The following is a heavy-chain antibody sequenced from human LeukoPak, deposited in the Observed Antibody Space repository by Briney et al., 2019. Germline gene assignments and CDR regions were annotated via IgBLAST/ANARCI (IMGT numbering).Heavy chain of an antibody. V-gene: IGHV3-66*01. CDR3: ARDKIVGPSTLDF. Sequence: GGSLRLSCAASGFTVSSNYMIWVRQAPGKRMEWVSVLYTGGNTHHADSVKGRFTISRDNAKNSLYLQMNSLRADDTAVYYCARDKIVGPSTLDFWGQGTLVTVSS. CDR2: LYTGGNT. J-gene: IGHJ4*02. CDR1: GFTVSSNY. D-gene: IGHD1-26*01.